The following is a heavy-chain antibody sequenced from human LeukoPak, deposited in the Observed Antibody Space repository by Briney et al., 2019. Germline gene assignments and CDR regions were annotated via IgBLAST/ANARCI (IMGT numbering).Heavy chain of an antibody. Sequence: PSETLSLTCTVSGGSISSGGYYWSWIRQPPGKGLEWIGYIYYSGSTNYNPSLKSRVTISVDTSKNQFSLKLSSVTAADTAVYYCARQISYYYDSSGYYRDTYYFDYWGQGTLVTVSS. J-gene: IGHJ4*02. D-gene: IGHD3-22*01. CDR3: ARQISYYYDSSGYYRDTYYFDY. CDR2: IYYSGST. CDR1: GGSISSGGYY. V-gene: IGHV4-61*08.